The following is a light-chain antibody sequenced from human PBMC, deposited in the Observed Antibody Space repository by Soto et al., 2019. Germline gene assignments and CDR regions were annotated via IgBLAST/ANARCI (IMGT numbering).Light chain of an antibody. CDR3: FPPHRGSRV. CDR1: TGPVTSGHY. J-gene: IGLJ3*02. CDR2: YTS. V-gene: IGLV7-46*01. Sequence: QAVVTQEPSLTVSPGGTVTLTCGSSTGPVTSGHYPYWFQQKLGQAPRTLIYYTSNKHSWTPARFSGSLLGGKAALTLSGAQAEEEAEYYLFPPHRGSRVFGGGTKLTVL.